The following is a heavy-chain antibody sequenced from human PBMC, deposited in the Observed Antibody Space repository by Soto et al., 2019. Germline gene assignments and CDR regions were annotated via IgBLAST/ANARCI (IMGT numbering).Heavy chain of an antibody. CDR2: ISADNGNT. V-gene: IGHV1-18*01. J-gene: IGHJ4*02. CDR1: GYTFTSYG. CDR3: ARERFGGSGGYYNIDY. Sequence: ASVKVSCKASGYTFTSYGISWVRQAPGQGLEWMGWISADNGNTNYAQKLQGRVTMTTDTSTSTAYMELRSLRSDDTAVYYCARERFGGSGGYYNIDYWGQGTLVTVSS. D-gene: IGHD3-10*01.